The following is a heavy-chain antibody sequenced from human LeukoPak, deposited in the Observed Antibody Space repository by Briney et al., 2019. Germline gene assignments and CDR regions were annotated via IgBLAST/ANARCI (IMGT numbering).Heavy chain of an antibody. D-gene: IGHD3-9*01. CDR1: GGSISSYY. V-gene: IGHV4-59*08. CDR2: IYSSGSA. Sequence: PSETLSLTCTISGGSISSYYWSWIRQPPGKGLEWIGYIYSSGSANYNPSLNSRATISVDTSKNQFSLKLRSVTAADTAAYYCARYDFDILTGYHRGGMDVWGQGTTVTVSS. J-gene: IGHJ6*02. CDR3: ARYDFDILTGYHRGGMDV.